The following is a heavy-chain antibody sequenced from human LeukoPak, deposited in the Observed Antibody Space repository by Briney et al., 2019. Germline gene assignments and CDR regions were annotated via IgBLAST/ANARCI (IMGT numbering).Heavy chain of an antibody. J-gene: IGHJ3*02. Sequence: SETLSLTCAVYGGSFSGYYWSWIRQPPGKGLEWIGEINHSGSTNYNPSLKSRVTISVDTSKNQFSLKLSSVTAADTAVYYFARDSCSGGSCYRFDIWGQGTMVTVSS. V-gene: IGHV4-34*01. CDR1: GGSFSGYY. D-gene: IGHD2-15*01. CDR3: ARDSCSGGSCYRFDI. CDR2: INHSGST.